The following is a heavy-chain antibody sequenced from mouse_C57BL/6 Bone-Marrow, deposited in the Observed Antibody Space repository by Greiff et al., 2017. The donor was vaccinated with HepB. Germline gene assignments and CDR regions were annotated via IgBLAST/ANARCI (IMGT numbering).Heavy chain of an antibody. CDR1: GFTFSSYT. V-gene: IGHV5-9*01. CDR3: ARQGLRLYYYAMDY. D-gene: IGHD2-2*01. CDR2: ISGGGGNT. Sequence: EVQRVESGGGLVKPGGSLKLSCAASGFTFSSYTMSWVRQTPEKRLEWVATISGGGGNTYYPDSVKGRFTISRDNAKNTLYLQMSSLRSEDTALYYCARQGLRLYYYAMDYWGQGTSVTVSS. J-gene: IGHJ4*01.